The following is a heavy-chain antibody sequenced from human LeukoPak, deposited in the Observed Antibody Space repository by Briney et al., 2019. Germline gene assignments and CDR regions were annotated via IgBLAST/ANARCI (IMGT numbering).Heavy chain of an antibody. CDR3: ARQPTGDQIDY. D-gene: IGHD7-27*01. CDR2: IYYSGST. V-gene: IGHV4-59*08. Sequence: KPSETLSLTCTVSGGSISSYYWSWLRNPPGKGMGWIGYIYYSGSTSYNPSLKSRVTTPVDTSKNQFSLKLGSVTAAGTAVYYCARQPTGDQIDYWAREPWSPSPQ. CDR1: GGSISSYY. J-gene: IGHJ4*02.